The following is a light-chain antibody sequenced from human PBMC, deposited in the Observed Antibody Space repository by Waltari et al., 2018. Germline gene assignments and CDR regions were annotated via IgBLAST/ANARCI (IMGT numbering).Light chain of an antibody. Sequence: EIVLTQSPGTLSLSPGERATLSCRASQSVGRSLVWYQQKPGQAPGLLIYDVSRRATVIPDRFSGSGYGTDFSLTISRLEPEDFAVYYCQKYERLPATFGQGTTVEIK. CDR1: QSVGRS. V-gene: IGKV3-20*01. CDR2: DVS. CDR3: QKYERLPAT. J-gene: IGKJ1*01.